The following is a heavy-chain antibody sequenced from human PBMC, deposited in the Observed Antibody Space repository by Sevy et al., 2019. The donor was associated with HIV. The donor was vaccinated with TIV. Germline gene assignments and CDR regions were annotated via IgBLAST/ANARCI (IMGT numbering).Heavy chain of an antibody. V-gene: IGHV5-51*01. CDR3: ARFYDSSGHFPSDY. CDR2: IYPGDSET. Sequence: GESLKISCKGSGYSFTNYWIAWERQMPGKGLEWMGTIYPGDSETRYSPSFQGQVTISADKSISTAYLHWSSLKASDTAMYYCARFYDSSGHFPSDYWGQRTLVTVSS. CDR1: GYSFTNYW. D-gene: IGHD3-22*01. J-gene: IGHJ4*02.